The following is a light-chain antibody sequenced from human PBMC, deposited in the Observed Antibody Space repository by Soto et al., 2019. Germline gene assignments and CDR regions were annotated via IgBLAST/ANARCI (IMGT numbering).Light chain of an antibody. CDR3: SSYTNINTRACV. V-gene: IGLV1-44*01. CDR1: NSNIGSNT. Sequence: QSVLTQPPSASGTPGQRVTISCSGSNSNIGSNTVNWYQQLPGTAPKLIIYEVTDRPSGVSNRFSGSKSGNTASLTISGLQAEDEAEYYCSSYTNINTRACVFGTGTKVTV. CDR2: EVT. J-gene: IGLJ1*01.